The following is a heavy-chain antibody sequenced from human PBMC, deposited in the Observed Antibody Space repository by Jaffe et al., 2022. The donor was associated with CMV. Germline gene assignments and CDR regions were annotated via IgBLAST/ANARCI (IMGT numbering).Heavy chain of an antibody. CDR2: IYYSGST. D-gene: IGHD6-19*01. CDR3: ARIAVGYNRIGREYNWFDP. Sequence: QVQLQESGPGLVKPSETLSLTCTVSGGSISSYYWSWIRQPPGKGLEWIGYIYYSGSTNYNPSLKSRVTISVDTSKNQFSLKLSSVTAADTAVYYCARIAVGYNRIGREYNWFDPWGQVTLVTVSS. V-gene: IGHV4-59*01. J-gene: IGHJ5*02. CDR1: GGSISSYY.